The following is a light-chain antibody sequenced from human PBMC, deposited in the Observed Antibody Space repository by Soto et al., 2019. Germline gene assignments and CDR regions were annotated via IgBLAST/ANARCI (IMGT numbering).Light chain of an antibody. CDR2: EVS. CDR1: SSDVGGYNY. V-gene: IGLV2-14*01. CDR3: SSYTSSSTLDYG. J-gene: IGLJ1*01. Sequence: QSVLTQPASVSGSPGQSITISCTGTSSDVGGYNYVSWYQQHPGKAPKLMIYEVSNRPSGVSTRFSGSKSGNTASLTISGLQAEDEADYYCSSYTSSSTLDYGFGTGTKVTVL.